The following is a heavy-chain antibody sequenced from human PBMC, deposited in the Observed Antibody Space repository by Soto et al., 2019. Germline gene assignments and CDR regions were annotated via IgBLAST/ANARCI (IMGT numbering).Heavy chain of an antibody. CDR1: GYTFTSYY. CDR2: ISASGGST. CDR3: ARVSADYDILTGFYYYYGMDV. V-gene: IGHV1-46*01. D-gene: IGHD3-9*01. Sequence: ASVKVSCKASGYTFTSYYMHWVRQAPGLGLEWMGRISASGGSTNYAQKLQGRVTMTTDTSTSTAYMELRSLRSEDTAVYYCARVSADYDILTGFYYYYGMDVWGQGTTVTVSS. J-gene: IGHJ6*02.